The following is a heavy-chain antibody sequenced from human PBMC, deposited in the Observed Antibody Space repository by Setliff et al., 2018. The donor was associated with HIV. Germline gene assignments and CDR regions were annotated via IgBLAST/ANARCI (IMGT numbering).Heavy chain of an antibody. V-gene: IGHV4-4*02. CDR2: IYHSGST. CDR3: ARGGYCSSTSCYPFDN. D-gene: IGHD2-2*01. CDR1: GGSISSSNW. J-gene: IGHJ4*02. Sequence: SETLSLTCAVSGGSISSSNWWSWVRQPPGKGLEWIGEIYHSGSTNYNPSLKSRVSISLDTSKKQVSLKLNSVTAADTAAYYCARGGYCSSTSCYPFDNWGQGTLVTVSS.